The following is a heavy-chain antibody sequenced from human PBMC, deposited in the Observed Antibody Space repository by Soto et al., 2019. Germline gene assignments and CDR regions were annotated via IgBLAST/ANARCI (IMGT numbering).Heavy chain of an antibody. V-gene: IGHV3-23*01. D-gene: IGHD3-9*01. CDR2: ISGSGGST. CDR1: GFTFSSYA. Sequence: PGGSLRLSCAASGFTFSSYAMSWVRQAPGKGLEWVSAISGSGGSTYYADSVKGRFTISRDNSKSTLYLQMNSLRAEDTAVYYCAKGEKQYYDILTGYYDYYYYYYIDVWGKGTTVTVSS. CDR3: AKGEKQYYDILTGYYDYYYYYYIDV. J-gene: IGHJ6*03.